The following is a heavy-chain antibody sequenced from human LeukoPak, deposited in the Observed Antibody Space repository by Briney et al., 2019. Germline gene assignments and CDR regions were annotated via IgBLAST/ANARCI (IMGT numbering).Heavy chain of an antibody. V-gene: IGHV3-64D*06. J-gene: IGHJ5*02. CDR3: VEASHFRIAAAGAWWFDP. D-gene: IGHD6-13*01. CDR1: GITFSSYA. CDR2: ISSNGGST. Sequence: PGGSLRLSCSASGITFSSYAMHWVRQAPGKGLEYVSAISSNGGSTYYADSVKGRFTISRDNSKNTLYLQMSSLRAEDTAVYYCVEASHFRIAAAGAWWFDPWGQGTLVTVSS.